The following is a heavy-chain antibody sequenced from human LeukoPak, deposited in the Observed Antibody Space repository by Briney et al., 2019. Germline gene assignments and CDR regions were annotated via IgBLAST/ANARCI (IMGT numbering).Heavy chain of an antibody. J-gene: IGHJ4*02. CDR2: IPYDGSNN. CDR1: GFTFSSYG. Sequence: GRSLRLSCAASGFTFSSYGMHWFRQAPGKGLEWVAVIPYDGSNNYYADSVKGRFTISRDNSKNTLYLQMNSLRAEDTAVYYCAKAPIAAAGIYYFDYWGQGTLVTVSS. D-gene: IGHD6-13*01. V-gene: IGHV3-30*18. CDR3: AKAPIAAAGIYYFDY.